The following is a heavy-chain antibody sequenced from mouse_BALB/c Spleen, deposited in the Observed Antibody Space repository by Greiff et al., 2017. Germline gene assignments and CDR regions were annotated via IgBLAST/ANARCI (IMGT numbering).Heavy chain of an antibody. V-gene: IGHV2-9*02. CDR2: IWAGGST. Sequence: QVQLKESGPGLVAPSQSLSITCTVSGFSLTSYGVHWVRQPPGKGLEWLGVIWAGGSTNYNSALMSRLSISKDNSKSQVFLKMNSLQTDDTAMYYCARDYGPYYYAMDYWGQGTSVTVSS. CDR3: ARDYGPYYYAMDY. J-gene: IGHJ4*01. D-gene: IGHD1-2*01. CDR1: GFSLTSYG.